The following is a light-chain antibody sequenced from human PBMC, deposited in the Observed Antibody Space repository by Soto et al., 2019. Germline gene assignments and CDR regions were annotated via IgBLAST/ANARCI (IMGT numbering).Light chain of an antibody. CDR3: SSFTSSNTWV. CDR2: EVT. J-gene: IGLJ3*02. V-gene: IGLV2-18*02. CDR1: SSDVGSYNR. Sequence: QSALTQPPSVSGSPGQSVTISCTGTSSDVGSYNRVSWYQQPPGTAPKLMIYEVTNRPSGVPDRFFGSKSGNTAPLTISGLQAEDEADYYCSSFTSSNTWVFGGGTKLTVL.